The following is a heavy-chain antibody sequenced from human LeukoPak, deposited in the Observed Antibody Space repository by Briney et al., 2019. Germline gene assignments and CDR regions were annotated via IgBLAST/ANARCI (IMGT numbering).Heavy chain of an antibody. D-gene: IGHD6-13*01. CDR2: IYYSGST. CDR3: ARIAAAGTYFDY. CDR1: GGSISSYY. Sequence: SETLSLTCTVSGGSISSYYWSWIRQPPGKGLEWIGYIYYSGSTNYNPSLKSRVTISVDTSKNQFSLKLSSVTAADTAVYYCARIAAAGTYFDYWGQGTLVTVSS. J-gene: IGHJ4*02. V-gene: IGHV4-59*08.